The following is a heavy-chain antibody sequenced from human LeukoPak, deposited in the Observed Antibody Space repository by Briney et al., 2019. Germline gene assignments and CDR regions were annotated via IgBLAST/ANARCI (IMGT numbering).Heavy chain of an antibody. Sequence: GGSLRLSCAVSGITLSNYGMTWVRQAPGKGLEWVAGISDSGGRTNYADSVKGRFTISRDNPKNTLYLQMNSLRAEDTAVYFCAKRGVVIRVFLVGYHKEAYYFDSWGQGALVTVSS. CDR3: AKRGVVIRVFLVGYHKEAYYFDS. CDR1: GITLSNYG. J-gene: IGHJ4*02. CDR2: ISDSGGRT. V-gene: IGHV3-23*01. D-gene: IGHD3-10*01.